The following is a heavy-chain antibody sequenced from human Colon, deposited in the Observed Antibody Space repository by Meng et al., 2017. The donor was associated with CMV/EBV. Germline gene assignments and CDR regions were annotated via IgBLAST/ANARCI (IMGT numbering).Heavy chain of an antibody. Sequence: SVKVSCKASGGTFSSYTISWVRQAPGQGLEWMGRIIPILGIANYAQKFQGRVTITAYKSTSTAYMELSSLRSEDTAVYYCARAGCSSTSSCWDWGQGTLVTVSS. CDR2: IIPILGIA. CDR3: ARAGCSSTSSCWD. D-gene: IGHD2-2*01. V-gene: IGHV1-69*02. J-gene: IGHJ4*02. CDR1: GGTFSSYT.